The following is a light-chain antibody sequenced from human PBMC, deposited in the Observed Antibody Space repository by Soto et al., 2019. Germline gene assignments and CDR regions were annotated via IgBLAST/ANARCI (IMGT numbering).Light chain of an antibody. V-gene: IGKV1-5*01. Sequence: DIQMTQSPSTLSASVGDRVTITCRASQSISSWLAWYQQKPGKAPKLLIYDASSLDSGVPSRFSGSGSGTELTINISSLQPDDFATYYCQQYNSYGTFGQGTKVDIK. CDR3: QQYNSYGT. CDR2: DAS. J-gene: IGKJ1*01. CDR1: QSISSW.